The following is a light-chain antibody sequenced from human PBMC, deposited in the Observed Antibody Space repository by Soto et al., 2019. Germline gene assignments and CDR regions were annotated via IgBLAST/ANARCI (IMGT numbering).Light chain of an antibody. J-gene: IGKJ1*01. CDR2: GAS. CDR3: QQRSNWTPT. CDR1: QSVSSY. V-gene: IGKV3-11*01. Sequence: EIVFTQSPATLSLSPGERATLSCRASQSVSSYLAWYRQKPGQAPRLLIYGASTRATGIPAVFSGSGSGTEFTLTISSLEPEDFEVYYCQQRSNWTPTFGQGTKVDIK.